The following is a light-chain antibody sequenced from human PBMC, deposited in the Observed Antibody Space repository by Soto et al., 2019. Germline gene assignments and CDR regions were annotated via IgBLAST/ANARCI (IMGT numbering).Light chain of an antibody. V-gene: IGKV3-20*01. Sequence: EIVLTQSPATLSLSPGRGVTLSCRASQSIRTCLAWYQQKPGQAPRLLIYGASSRATGIPDRFSGSGSGTDFTLTISRLEPEDFAMYYCQQYGSSPETFGQGTKVDIK. J-gene: IGKJ1*01. CDR3: QQYGSSPET. CDR1: QSIRTC. CDR2: GAS.